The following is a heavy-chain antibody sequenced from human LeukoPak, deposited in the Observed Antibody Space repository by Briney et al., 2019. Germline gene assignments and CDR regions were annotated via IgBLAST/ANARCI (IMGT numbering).Heavy chain of an antibody. Sequence: ASVKLSCKASGYTFTGYYMRSVPQTPGQGLEWMGCINPKSGGTNYAHTYQGRVTMTRDTSIRTAYMELSRLRPDDTGVYYCARARITGTRWNGLDPWGQATQVTVSS. J-gene: IGHJ5*02. D-gene: IGHD1-7*01. V-gene: IGHV1-2*02. CDR3: ARARITGTRWNGLDP. CDR2: INPKSGGT. CDR1: GYTFTGYY.